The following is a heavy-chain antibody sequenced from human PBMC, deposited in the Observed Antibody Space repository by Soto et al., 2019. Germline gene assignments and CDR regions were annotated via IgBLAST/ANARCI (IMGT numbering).Heavy chain of an antibody. CDR2: IYSSGST. CDR3: ARDSLAFFDS. D-gene: IGHD5-12*01. V-gene: IGHV4-59*01. J-gene: IGHJ4*02. Sequence: WTWIRQPPGKGLEWIGYIYSSGSTLCNPSLKSRVIISVDTSMNQFSLKLSSVTAADTAVYYCARDSLAFFDSWGQGTLVTVSS.